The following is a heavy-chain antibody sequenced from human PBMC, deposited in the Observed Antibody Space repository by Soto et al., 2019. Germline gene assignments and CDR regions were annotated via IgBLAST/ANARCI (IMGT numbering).Heavy chain of an antibody. CDR3: ARHSPSDTDH. CDR2: IYPGDSDT. D-gene: IGHD2-21*02. J-gene: IGHJ4*02. CDR1: GYRFSSEW. Sequence: YLNLSCTGSGYRFSSEWIGWVRPMPGKGLEWMGIIYPGDSDTRYSPSFQGQVTISADKSISTAYLQWSSLKASDTAMYYCARHSPSDTDHWGQGTLVTVSS. V-gene: IGHV5-51*01.